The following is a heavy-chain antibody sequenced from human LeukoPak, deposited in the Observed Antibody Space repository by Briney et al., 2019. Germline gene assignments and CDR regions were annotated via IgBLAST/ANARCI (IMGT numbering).Heavy chain of an antibody. J-gene: IGHJ3*02. CDR1: GFTFDDYA. V-gene: IGHV3-9*01. CDR3: AKGRADCSGGSCYYDAFDI. D-gene: IGHD2-15*01. Sequence: PGGSLRLSCAAPGFTFDDYAMHWVRQAPGKGLEWVSGISWNSGSIGYADSVKGRFTISRDNAKNSLYLQMNSLRAEDTALYYCAKGRADCSGGSCYYDAFDIWGQGTMVTVSS. CDR2: ISWNSGSI.